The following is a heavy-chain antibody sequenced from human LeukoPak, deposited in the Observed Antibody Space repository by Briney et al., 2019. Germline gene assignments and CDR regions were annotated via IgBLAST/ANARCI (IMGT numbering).Heavy chain of an antibody. D-gene: IGHD3-10*01. Sequence: AASVKVSCKASGGTFSSYAISWVRQAPGQGLEWMGRIIPILGIANYAQKFQGRVTITADKSTSTAYMELSSLRSEDTAVYYCAITMVRGVRDVWGQGTLVTVSS. V-gene: IGHV1-69*04. CDR3: AITMVRGVRDV. CDR1: GGTFSSYA. J-gene: IGHJ4*02. CDR2: IIPILGIA.